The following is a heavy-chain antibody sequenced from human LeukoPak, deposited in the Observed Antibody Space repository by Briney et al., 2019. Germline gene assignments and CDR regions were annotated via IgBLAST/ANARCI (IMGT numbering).Heavy chain of an antibody. CDR3: AREGSIYYYDSSGYLGY. V-gene: IGHV4-61*02. CDR2: IYSGGST. Sequence: SQTLSLTCTVSGDSTSSGAYYWSWIRQPAGKGLEWIGRIYSGGSTNYNPSLKSRVTISVDTSKNQFSLKLSSVTAADTAVYYCAREGSIYYYDSSGYLGYWGQGALVTISS. CDR1: GDSTSSGAYY. J-gene: IGHJ4*02. D-gene: IGHD3-22*01.